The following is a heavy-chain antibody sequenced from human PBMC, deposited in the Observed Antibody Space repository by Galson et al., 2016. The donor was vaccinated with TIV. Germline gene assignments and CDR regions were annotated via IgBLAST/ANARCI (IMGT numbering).Heavy chain of an antibody. D-gene: IGHD2-2*01. V-gene: IGHV1-46*01. Sequence: SVKVSCKASGYTLSTYYMHWLRQAPGQGLEWMGIIDPSVGSTTYSQKFQISSLKAEDTAVYYCARDRYCSSVSCSFDNNWFDPWGQGTLVTVSS. CDR3: FDP. J-gene: IGHJ5*02. CDR2: IDPSVGST. CDR1: GYTLSTYY.